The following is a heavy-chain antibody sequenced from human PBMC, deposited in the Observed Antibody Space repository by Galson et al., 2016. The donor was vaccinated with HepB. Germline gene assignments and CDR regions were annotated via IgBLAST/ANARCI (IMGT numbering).Heavy chain of an antibody. CDR3: ALVQWESVATFDV. CDR2: ISNSGDSI. D-gene: IGHD2-21*01. Sequence: SLRLSCAASGFIFSTYEMNWVRQAPGKGLEWASYISNSGDSIYYADSVKGRFTISRDNAKNSLYLQMNSLRAEDTAVYYCALVQWESVATFDVWGQGTLVTVSS. J-gene: IGHJ3*01. V-gene: IGHV3-48*03. CDR1: GFIFSTYE.